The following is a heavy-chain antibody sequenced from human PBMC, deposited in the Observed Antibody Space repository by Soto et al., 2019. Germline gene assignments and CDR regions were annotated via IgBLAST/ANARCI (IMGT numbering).Heavy chain of an antibody. CDR1: GFTFSSYG. D-gene: IGHD5-12*01. Sequence: QVQLVESGGGVVQPGRSLRLSCAASGFTFSSYGMRWVRQAPGKGLEWVAVIWYDGSNKYYADSVKGRFTISRDNSKNTLYLQMNSLRAEDTAVYYCARDSGYDSYFDYWGQGTLVTVSS. V-gene: IGHV3-33*01. CDR3: ARDSGYDSYFDY. CDR2: IWYDGSNK. J-gene: IGHJ4*02.